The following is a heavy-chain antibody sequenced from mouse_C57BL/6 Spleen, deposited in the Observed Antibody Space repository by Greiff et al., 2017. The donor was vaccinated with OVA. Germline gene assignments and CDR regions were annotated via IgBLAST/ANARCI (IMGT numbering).Heavy chain of an antibody. CDR2: IRLKSDNSAT. J-gene: IGHJ2*01. CDR3: TEGDYDWRTVSDY. V-gene: IGHV6-3*01. D-gene: IGHD2-4*01. Sequence: EVKLVEPGGGLVQPGGSMKLSCVASGFTFSNYWMNWVRQSPEKGLEWVAQIRLKSDNSATHYAESVKGRFTISRDDSKRSVYLQMNNLRAEDTGIYYGTEGDYDWRTVSDYWGQGTTLTVSS. CDR1: GFTFSNYW.